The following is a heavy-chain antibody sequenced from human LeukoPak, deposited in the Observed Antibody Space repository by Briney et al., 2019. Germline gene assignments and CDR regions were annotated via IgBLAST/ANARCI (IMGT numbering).Heavy chain of an antibody. CDR3: ARMLTVTTYEYYFDY. D-gene: IGHD4-17*01. J-gene: IGHJ4*02. CDR1: GGTFSSYA. V-gene: IGHV1-69*13. CDR2: IIPIFGTA. Sequence: ASVKVSCKASGGTFSSYAISWVRQAPGQGLEWMGGIIPIFGTANYAQKFQGRVTITADESTSTAYMELSSLRSEDTAVYYCARMLTVTTYEYYFDYWGQGTLVTVSS.